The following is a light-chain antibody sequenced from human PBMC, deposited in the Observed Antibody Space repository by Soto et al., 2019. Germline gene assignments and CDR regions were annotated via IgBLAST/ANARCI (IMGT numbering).Light chain of an antibody. CDR1: QSVSSSY. CDR3: QQYGSSPET. Sequence: EIVLTQSPGTLSLSPGERATLSCRASQSVSSSYLAWYQQKPGQAPRLLIYGASSRATGIPDRFSGRGSGTEFTLTISRLEPEDCALYYCQQYGSSPETFGQGTKLEIK. CDR2: GAS. V-gene: IGKV3-20*01. J-gene: IGKJ2*01.